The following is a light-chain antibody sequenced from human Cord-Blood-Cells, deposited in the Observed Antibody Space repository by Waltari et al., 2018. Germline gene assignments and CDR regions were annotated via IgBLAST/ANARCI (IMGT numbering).Light chain of an antibody. CDR1: QSVSSN. Sequence: DIVLPQSPATLSVSPGERANLSCRARQSVSSNLAWYQQKPGQAPRLLIYGASISATGIPARFSGSGSGTEFTPTISSRQSEDFAVYYCQQYNNWPPITFGQGTRLEIK. J-gene: IGKJ5*01. CDR2: GAS. V-gene: IGKV3D-15*01. CDR3: QQYNNWPPIT.